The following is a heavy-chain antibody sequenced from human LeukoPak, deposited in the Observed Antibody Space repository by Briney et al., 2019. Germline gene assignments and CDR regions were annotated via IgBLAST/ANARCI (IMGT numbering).Heavy chain of an antibody. CDR1: GFTFSSYA. J-gene: IGHJ6*03. CDR3: ARTASFKITDYYYYYMDI. D-gene: IGHD5-24*01. Sequence: GGSLRLSCAASGFTFSSYAMNWVRQAPGKGLEWVSFISGSGDTTYYVDSVKGRFTISRDNSESTLYLQMNSLRAEDTAVYYCARTASFKITDYYYYYMDIWGKGTTVTVSS. CDR2: ISGSGDTT. V-gene: IGHV3-23*01.